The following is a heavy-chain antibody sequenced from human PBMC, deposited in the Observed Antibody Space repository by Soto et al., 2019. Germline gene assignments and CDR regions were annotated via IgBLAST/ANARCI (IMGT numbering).Heavy chain of an antibody. D-gene: IGHD6-13*01. CDR2: ISSSSSYI. J-gene: IGHJ5*02. CDR3: ARDHIAAASWFDP. CDR1: GFTFSSYS. Sequence: GGSLRLSCAASGFTFSSYSMNWVRQAPGKGLEWVSSISSSSSYIYYADSVKGRFTISRDNAKNSLYLQMNSLRAEDTAVYYCARDHIAAASWFDPWGQGTLVTVSS. V-gene: IGHV3-21*01.